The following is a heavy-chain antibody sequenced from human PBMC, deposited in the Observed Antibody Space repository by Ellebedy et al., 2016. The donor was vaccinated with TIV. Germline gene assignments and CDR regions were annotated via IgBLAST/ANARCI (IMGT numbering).Heavy chain of an antibody. V-gene: IGHV3-15*01. CDR3: TTYSSGPDTGFDY. Sequence: GESLKISCAASGFTFSNAWMSWVRQAPGKGLEWVGRIKSKPDGGTTDYAAPVKGRFTISRDDSKNTLYLQMNSLKTEDTAVYYCTTYSSGPDTGFDYWGQGTLVTVSS. J-gene: IGHJ4*02. D-gene: IGHD6-19*01. CDR2: IKSKPDGGTT. CDR1: GFTFSNAW.